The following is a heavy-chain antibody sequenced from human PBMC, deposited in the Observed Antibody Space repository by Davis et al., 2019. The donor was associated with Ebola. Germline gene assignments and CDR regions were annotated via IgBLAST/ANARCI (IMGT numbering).Heavy chain of an antibody. CDR3: ARNVGCSGGSCYYYYYYGMDV. D-gene: IGHD2-15*01. CDR2: IIPIFGTA. Sequence: SVKVSCKASGGTFSSYAISWVRQAPGQGLEWMGGIIPIFGTANYAQKFQGRVTITADESTSTAYMELSSLRSEDTAVYYCARNVGCSGGSCYYYYYYGMDVWGQGTTVTVSS. CDR1: GGTFSSYA. V-gene: IGHV1-69*13. J-gene: IGHJ6*02.